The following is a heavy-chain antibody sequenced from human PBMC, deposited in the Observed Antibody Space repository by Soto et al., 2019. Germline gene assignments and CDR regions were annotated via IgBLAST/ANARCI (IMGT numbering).Heavy chain of an antibody. CDR1: GFTFSSYA. CDR2: ISGSGGST. CDR3: AKDASVAPNYYYYGMDV. Sequence: EVQLLESGGGLVQPGGSLRLSCAASGFTFSSYAMSWVRQAPGKGLEWVSAISGSGGSTYYADSVKGRFTISRDNSKNTLYLQMNSLRAEDTAVYYCAKDASVAPNYYYYGMDVWGQGTTVTVSS. D-gene: IGHD2-15*01. J-gene: IGHJ6*02. V-gene: IGHV3-23*01.